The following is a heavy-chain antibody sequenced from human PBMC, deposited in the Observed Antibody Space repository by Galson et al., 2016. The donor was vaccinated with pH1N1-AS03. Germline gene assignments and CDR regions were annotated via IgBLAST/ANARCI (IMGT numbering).Heavy chain of an antibody. CDR2: IYHSGST. J-gene: IGHJ3*02. CDR3: ARPRRDGYNCDAFDI. V-gene: IGHV4-38-2*01. CDR1: GYSVSSGYY. Sequence: SETLSLTCAVSGYSVSSGYYWGWIRQPPGKGLEWIGSIYHSGSTYYNPSLKSRVTISVDTSKNQFSLKLSSGTAADTAVYYCARPRRDGYNCDAFDIWGQGTMVTVSS. D-gene: IGHD5-24*01.